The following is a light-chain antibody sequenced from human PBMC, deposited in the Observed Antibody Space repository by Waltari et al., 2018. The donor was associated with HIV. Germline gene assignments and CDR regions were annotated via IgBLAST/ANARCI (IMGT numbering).Light chain of an antibody. CDR2: SNN. J-gene: IGLJ2*01. Sequence: QSVLTQPPSASGTPGQRVTISCSGSSSNIGSNTVNCYQQLPGPAPKPLIYSNNQRPSGVPDRFSGSKSGTSASLAISGLQSEDEADYYCAAWDDSLNGVVFGGGTKLTVL. CDR3: AAWDDSLNGVV. V-gene: IGLV1-44*01. CDR1: SSNIGSNT.